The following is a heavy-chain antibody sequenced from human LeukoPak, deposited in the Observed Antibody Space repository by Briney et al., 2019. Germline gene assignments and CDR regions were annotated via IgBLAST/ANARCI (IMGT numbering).Heavy chain of an antibody. V-gene: IGHV4-39*01. D-gene: IGHD4-17*01. J-gene: IGHJ3*02. CDR1: GGSISSSSYY. CDR2: IYYSGST. CDR3: ARPLTVTTSGAFDI. Sequence: SETLSLTCTVSGGSISSSSYYWGWIRQPPGKGLEWIGSIYYSGSTYYNPSLKSRVTIPVDTSKNQFSLKLSSVTAADTAVYYCARPLTVTTSGAFDIWGQGTMVTVSS.